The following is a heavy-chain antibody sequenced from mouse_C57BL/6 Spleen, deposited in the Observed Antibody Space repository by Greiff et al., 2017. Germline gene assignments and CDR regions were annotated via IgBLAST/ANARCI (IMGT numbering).Heavy chain of an antibody. CDR2: IDPETGGT. CDR1: GYTFTDYE. Sequence: VKLQESGAELVRPGASVTLSCKASGYTFTDYEMHWVKQTPVHGLEWIGAIDPETGGTAYNQKFKGKAILTADKSSSTAYMELRSLTSEDSAVYYCTRGEGTYYYAMDYWGQGTSVTVSS. V-gene: IGHV1-15*01. CDR3: TRGEGTYYYAMDY. J-gene: IGHJ4*01. D-gene: IGHD2-14*01.